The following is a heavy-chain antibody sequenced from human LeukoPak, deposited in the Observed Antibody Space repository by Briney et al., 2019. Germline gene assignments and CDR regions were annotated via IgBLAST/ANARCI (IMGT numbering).Heavy chain of an antibody. D-gene: IGHD3-16*01. Sequence: PGGSLRLSCAASGFSVSSSYISWVRQAPGKGLEWVSVIYAGDSTYYADSVKGRFTISRDNSQNALYLQMNSLRAEDTAVYYCAKKDGGSTDYYFDYWGQGTLVTVSS. J-gene: IGHJ4*02. CDR1: GFSVSSSY. CDR2: IYAGDST. CDR3: AKKDGGSTDYYFDY. V-gene: IGHV3-53*01.